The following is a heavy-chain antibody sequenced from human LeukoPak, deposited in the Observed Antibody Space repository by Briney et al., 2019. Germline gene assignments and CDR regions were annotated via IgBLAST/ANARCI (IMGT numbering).Heavy chain of an antibody. J-gene: IGHJ5*02. CDR3: AKVPRQHDNWFDP. CDR1: GFTFSSHS. CDR2: ISSSSTII. D-gene: IGHD3-9*01. V-gene: IGHV3-48*01. Sequence: GGSLRLSCAASGFTFSSHSMNWVRQTPGKGLEWISYISSSSTIIHHADSVKGRFTISRDDAKNSLYLQMNSLRAEDTAIHYCAKVPRQHDNWFDPWGQGTLVTVSS.